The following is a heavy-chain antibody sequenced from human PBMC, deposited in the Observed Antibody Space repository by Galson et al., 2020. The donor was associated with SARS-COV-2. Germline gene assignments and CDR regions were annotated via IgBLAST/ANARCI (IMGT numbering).Heavy chain of an antibody. CDR2: VYYSGTT. V-gene: IGHV4-39*01. D-gene: IGHD6-25*01. Sequence: SETLSLTCTVSGGSISSSSYYWGWIRQPPGKGLEWIGCVYYSGTTYYDPSLKSRVTISVDTSKNQFSLKVSSVTAADAAVYYCARHRRYNSAEYWGQGNLVSVSS. CDR1: GGSISSSSYY. CDR3: ARHRRYNSAEY. J-gene: IGHJ4*02.